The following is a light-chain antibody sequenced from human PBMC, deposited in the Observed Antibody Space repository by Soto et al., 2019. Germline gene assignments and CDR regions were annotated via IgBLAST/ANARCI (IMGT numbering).Light chain of an antibody. CDR3: AAWDDSLSGRV. J-gene: IGLJ1*01. CDR2: RNN. Sequence: QSVLTQPPSASGTPGQRVTIFCSGSSSNIGSNYVYWYQQLPGTAPKLLIYRNNQRPSGVPDRFSGSKSGTSASLAISGLRSEDEADYYCAAWDDSLSGRVFGAGTKVTVL. V-gene: IGLV1-47*01. CDR1: SSNIGSNY.